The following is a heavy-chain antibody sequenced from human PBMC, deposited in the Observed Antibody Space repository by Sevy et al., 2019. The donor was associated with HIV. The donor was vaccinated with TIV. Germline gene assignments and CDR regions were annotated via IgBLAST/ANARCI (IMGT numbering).Heavy chain of an antibody. D-gene: IGHD3-3*01. CDR3: AREYYDFWSGPINFYFGMDV. CDR1: GFTFKTYT. CDR2: ISHDGSNK. J-gene: IGHJ6*02. Sequence: GGSLRLSCAASGFTFKTYTMHWVRQAPGKGLEWVAAISHDGSNKNYADSVKGRFTVSRDNSKNTVSLQMNSLRREDTALYYCAREYYDFWSGPINFYFGMDVWGQGTTVTVSS. V-gene: IGHV3-30-3*01.